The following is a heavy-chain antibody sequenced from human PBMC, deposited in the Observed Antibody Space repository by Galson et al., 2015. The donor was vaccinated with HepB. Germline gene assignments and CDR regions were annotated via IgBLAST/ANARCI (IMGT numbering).Heavy chain of an antibody. D-gene: IGHD2-15*01. CDR3: ARGYCSGGSCYTFDY. CDR1: GSTFSSYG. CDR2: IHYDGSNK. J-gene: IGHJ4*02. V-gene: IGHV3-30*02. Sequence: SLRLSCAASGSTFSSYGMHWVRQTPGKGLEWVAFIHYDGSNKYYADSVKGRFTISRDNSKNTLYLQMNSLRAEDTAVYYCARGYCSGGSCYTFDYWGQGTLVTVSS.